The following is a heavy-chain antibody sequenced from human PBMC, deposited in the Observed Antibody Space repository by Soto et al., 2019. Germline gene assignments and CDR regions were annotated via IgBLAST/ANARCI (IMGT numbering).Heavy chain of an antibody. CDR1: GFTFSSYW. V-gene: IGHV3-74*01. Sequence: HPGGSLRLSCAASGFTFSSYWMHWVRQAPGKGLVWVSRINSDGSSTSYADSVKGRFTISRDNAKNTLYLQMNSLRAEDTAVYYCARERRDGYNRERHYYYYYGMDVWGQGTTVTVSS. J-gene: IGHJ6*02. CDR2: INSDGSST. CDR3: ARERRDGYNRERHYYYYYGMDV. D-gene: IGHD5-12*01.